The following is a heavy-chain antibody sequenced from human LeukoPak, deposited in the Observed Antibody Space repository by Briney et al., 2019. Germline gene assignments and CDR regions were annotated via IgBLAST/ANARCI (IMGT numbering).Heavy chain of an antibody. J-gene: IGHJ3*02. Sequence: SETLSLTCTVFGYSINNGYYWGWIRQAPGKGLEWIGSMFHTGNSYYNPSLKRRVTIAIDTSKNQFSLKLSSVTAADTAVYYCAREWNYYAFEIWGQGTMISVSS. V-gene: IGHV4-38-2*02. CDR3: AREWNYYAFEI. D-gene: IGHD1-7*01. CDR1: GYSINNGYY. CDR2: MFHTGNS.